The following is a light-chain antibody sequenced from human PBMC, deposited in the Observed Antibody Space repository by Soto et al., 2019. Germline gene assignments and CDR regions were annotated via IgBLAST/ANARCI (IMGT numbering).Light chain of an antibody. CDR3: QQRSNWPRT. CDR1: QSISSY. CDR2: DAS. V-gene: IGKV3-11*01. Sequence: EIVWTQSPATLSLSPGERDTLSCRASQSISSYLAWYQQKPGQAPRLLIYDASNRATGIPARFSGSGSGTDFTLTISSLEPEDFAVYYCQQRSNWPRTFGPGTKVDIK. J-gene: IGKJ3*01.